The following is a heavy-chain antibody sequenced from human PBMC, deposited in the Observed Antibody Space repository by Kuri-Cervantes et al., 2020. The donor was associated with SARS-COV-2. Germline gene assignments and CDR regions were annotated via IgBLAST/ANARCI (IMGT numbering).Heavy chain of an antibody. J-gene: IGHJ4*02. CDR2: ISYDGSNK. CDR1: GSTFSSYS. Sequence: GESLKISCAASGSTFSSYSMNWVRQAPGKGLEWAAVISYDGSNKYYADSVKGRFTISRDNSKNTLYLQMNSLRAEGTAVYYCALSGYRGWFDPLDYWGQGTLVTVSS. V-gene: IGHV3-30*03. D-gene: IGHD6-13*01. CDR3: ALSGYRGWFDPLDY.